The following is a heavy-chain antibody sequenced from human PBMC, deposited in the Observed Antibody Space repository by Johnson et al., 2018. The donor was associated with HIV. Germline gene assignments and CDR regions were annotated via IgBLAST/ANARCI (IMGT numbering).Heavy chain of an antibody. Sequence: VLLVESGGGLVQPGRSLRLSCAASGFTFDDYAMHWVRQAPGKGLEWVSGISWNSGSIGYADSVKGRFTISRDNAKNSLYLQMNSLRAEDTAVYYCALDRYCSSTSCRADNDAFDIWGQGTMVTVSS. CDR3: ALDRYCSSTSCRADNDAFDI. J-gene: IGHJ3*02. CDR1: GFTFDDYA. D-gene: IGHD2-2*01. V-gene: IGHV3-9*01. CDR2: ISWNSGSI.